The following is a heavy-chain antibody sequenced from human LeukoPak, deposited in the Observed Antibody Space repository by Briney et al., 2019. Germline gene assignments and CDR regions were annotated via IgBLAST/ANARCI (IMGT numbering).Heavy chain of an antibody. V-gene: IGHV3-49*04. CDR1: GFTFGDYA. CDR2: IRSKAYGGTT. J-gene: IGHJ4*02. CDR3: TTGSMTFVDY. Sequence: GGSLRLSCTASGFTFGDYAMSWVRQAPGKGLEWVGFIRSKAYGGTTEYAASVKGRFTISRDDSKSIAYLQMNSLKTEDTAVYYCTTGSMTFVDYWGQGTLVTVSS. D-gene: IGHD2/OR15-2a*01.